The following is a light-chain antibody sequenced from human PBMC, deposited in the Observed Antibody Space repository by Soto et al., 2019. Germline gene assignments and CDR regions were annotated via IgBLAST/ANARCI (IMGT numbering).Light chain of an antibody. CDR3: SAWDNSLNGYV. Sequence: QSVLTQPPSTSGTPGQRVTISCSGGSSNIGSNTVAWYQHLPGTAPPRLIFTAGQRPSGVPGRFSGSKSGTSASLAISGLQSEDEGDYYCSAWDNSLNGYVFGPGTQLTVL. V-gene: IGLV1-44*01. CDR2: TAG. J-gene: IGLJ7*01. CDR1: SSNIGSNT.